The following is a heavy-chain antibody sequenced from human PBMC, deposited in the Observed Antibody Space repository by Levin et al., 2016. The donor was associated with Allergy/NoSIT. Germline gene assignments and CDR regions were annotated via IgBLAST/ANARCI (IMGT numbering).Heavy chain of an antibody. CDR2: IGTAGDP. CDR3: ARWRYYDSSGYYDY. CDR1: GFTFSSYD. D-gene: IGHD3-22*01. J-gene: IGHJ4*02. Sequence: GESLKISCAASGFTFSSYDMHWVRQATGKGLEWVSAIGTAGDPYYPGSVKGRFTISRENAKNSLYLQMNSLRAGDTAVYYCARWRYYDSSGYYDYWGQGTLVTVSS. V-gene: IGHV3-13*05.